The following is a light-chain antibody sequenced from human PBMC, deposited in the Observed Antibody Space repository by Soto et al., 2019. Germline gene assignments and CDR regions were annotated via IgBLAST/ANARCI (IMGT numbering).Light chain of an antibody. CDR1: QSISDT. CDR3: QQYNNWPWT. CDR2: GAS. Sequence: TVMTQSPSTLSVSPGGRATLSCRASQSISDTLAWYQQKPGQAPRLLIHGASTRATGFPARFSGSGSGTDFTLTISSLQSEDFAVYYCQQYNNWPWTFGPGTKV. J-gene: IGKJ1*01. V-gene: IGKV3-15*01.